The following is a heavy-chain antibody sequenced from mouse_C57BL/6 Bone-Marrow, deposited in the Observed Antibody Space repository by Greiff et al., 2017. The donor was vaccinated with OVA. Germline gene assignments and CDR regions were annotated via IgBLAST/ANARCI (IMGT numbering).Heavy chain of an antibody. CDR1: EYEFPSHD. Sequence: EVKLVESGGGLVQPGESLKLSCESNEYEFPSHDMYWVRKTPEKRLALVAAINSDGGSTYYPDTIERRFIISRDNTKKTLYLQMSRLRSEDTAVYYCARHDYEEAWCAYWGQGTLVTVSA. CDR2: INSDGGST. V-gene: IGHV5-2*01. CDR3: ARHDYEEAWCAY. J-gene: IGHJ3*01. D-gene: IGHD2-4*01.